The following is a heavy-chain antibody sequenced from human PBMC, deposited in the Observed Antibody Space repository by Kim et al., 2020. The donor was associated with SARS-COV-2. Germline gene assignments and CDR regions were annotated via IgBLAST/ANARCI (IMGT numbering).Heavy chain of an antibody. D-gene: IGHD5-12*01. V-gene: IGHV1-69*13. Sequence: SVKVSCKASGGTFSSYAISWVRQAPGQGLEWMGGIIPIFGTANYAQKFQGRVTITADESTSTAYMELSSLRSEDTAVYYCARDGSRWLQPAPTRYYYGMDVWGQGTTVTVSS. CDR2: IIPIFGTA. CDR3: ARDGSRWLQPAPTRYYYGMDV. CDR1: GGTFSSYA. J-gene: IGHJ6*02.